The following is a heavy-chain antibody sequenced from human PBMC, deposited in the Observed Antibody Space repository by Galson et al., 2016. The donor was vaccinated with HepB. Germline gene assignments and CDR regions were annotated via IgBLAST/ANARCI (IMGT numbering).Heavy chain of an antibody. J-gene: IGHJ4*02. CDR1: GFTFSTYG. CDR3: ASDPRQWQRGYNYGFEY. V-gene: IGHV3-30*03. CDR2: ISYDGDTK. Sequence: SLRLSCAASGFTFSTYGMHWVRQAPGKGLEWVAVISYDGDTKYPADSVKGRFTISRDNPKNTLYLQMHRLRFEDPAVYYCASDPRQWQRGYNYGFEYWGQGTLVSVAS. D-gene: IGHD5-18*01.